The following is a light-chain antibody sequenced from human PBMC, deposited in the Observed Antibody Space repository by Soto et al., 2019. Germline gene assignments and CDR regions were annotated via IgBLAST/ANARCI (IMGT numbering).Light chain of an antibody. CDR3: QQYYSSVVT. CDR1: QSILSSSNNKNS. V-gene: IGKV4-1*01. J-gene: IGKJ5*01. CDR2: WAS. Sequence: DIVMTQSPDSLAVSLGERATINCKSSQSILSSSNNKNSLAWFQQQPGQPPKLLIYWASTRESGVPDRFSGSGSGKDFTLTFSSLQAEDEAVYYCQQYYSSVVTFGQGTRLEIK.